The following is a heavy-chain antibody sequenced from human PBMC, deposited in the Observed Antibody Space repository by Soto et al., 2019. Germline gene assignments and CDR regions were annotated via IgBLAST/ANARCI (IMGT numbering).Heavy chain of an antibody. J-gene: IGHJ3*01. CDR3: ARLRRDWGDAFDL. CDR1: GGTFSSHS. CDR2: IITLFGTS. D-gene: IGHD3-16*01. V-gene: IGHV1-69*01. Sequence: VQLMQSGAEVKKPGSSVKVSCKASGGTFSSHSINWVRQAPGQGLEWMGGIITLFGTSNYAQNFQGRVTITADQSTSTAYMELNSLTSDDTAVYYCARLRRDWGDAFDLWGLGTFVTVSS.